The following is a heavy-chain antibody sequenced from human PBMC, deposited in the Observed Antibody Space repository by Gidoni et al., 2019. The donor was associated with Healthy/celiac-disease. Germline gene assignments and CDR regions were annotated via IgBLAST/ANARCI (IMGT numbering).Heavy chain of an antibody. V-gene: IGHV1-69*04. CDR2: IIPILGLA. CDR1: GGTFSSYV. D-gene: IGHD5-12*01. J-gene: IGHJ4*02. CDR3: ARGGGYDSLDY. Sequence: QVQLVQSGAEVKKPGSSVKVSCKASGGTFSSYVISWVRQAPGQGLEWMGRIIPILGLANYAQKFQGRVTITADKSTSKAYMELSSLRSEDTAVYYCARGGGYDSLDYWGQGTLVTVSS.